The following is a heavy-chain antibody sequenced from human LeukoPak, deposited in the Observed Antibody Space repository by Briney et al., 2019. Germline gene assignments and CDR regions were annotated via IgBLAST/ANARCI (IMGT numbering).Heavy chain of an antibody. CDR1: GGSISSYY. CDR2: IFYSGST. J-gene: IGHJ4*02. CDR3: AREKSRAWYGGDFDY. D-gene: IGHD6-19*01. Sequence: SETLSLTCTVSGGSISSYYWSWLRQPPGKGLEWLGYIFYSGSTNYNPSLKSRVTISVETSKRQFSLNLSSVTAADTAVYYCAREKSRAWYGGDFDYWGQGTLVTVSS. V-gene: IGHV4-59*01.